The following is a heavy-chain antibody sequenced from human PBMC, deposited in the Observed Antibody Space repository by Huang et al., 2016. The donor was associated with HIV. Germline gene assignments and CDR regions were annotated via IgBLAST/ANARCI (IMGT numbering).Heavy chain of an antibody. CDR3: ARLIGSPSFYYGLDV. Sequence: EVQLVQSGAEVTQPGESLKIYCKGSGYRFRSNWIGWVRQLPGKGLEWMGIIYPGDSDTRYNPSFQGQVTISADKSINTAYLQWSSLKASDTAMYYCARLIGSPSFYYGLDVWGQGTTVTVSS. CDR1: GYRFRSNW. CDR2: IYPGDSDT. J-gene: IGHJ6*02. V-gene: IGHV5-51*01. D-gene: IGHD3-10*01.